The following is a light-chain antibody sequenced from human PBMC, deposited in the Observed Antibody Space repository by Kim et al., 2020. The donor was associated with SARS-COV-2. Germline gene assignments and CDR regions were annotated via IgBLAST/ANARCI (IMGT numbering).Light chain of an antibody. CDR3: QSYDSSLSAFYV. CDR2: GNS. CDR1: SANIGAGYD. Sequence: VSISCTGSSANIGAGYDVQWYQQLPGTAPKLLIYGNSNRPSGVPDRCSGSKSGTSASLAITGLQAEDEADYYCQSYDSSLSAFYVFGTGTKVTVL. V-gene: IGLV1-40*01. J-gene: IGLJ1*01.